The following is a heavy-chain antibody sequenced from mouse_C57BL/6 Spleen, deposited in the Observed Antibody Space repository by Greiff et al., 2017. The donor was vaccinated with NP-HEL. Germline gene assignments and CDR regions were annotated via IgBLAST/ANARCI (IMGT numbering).Heavy chain of an antibody. CDR3: ARNARTRFAY. CDR1: GYTFTDYY. CDR2: INPNNGGT. Sequence: EVQLQQSGPELVKPGASVKISCKASGYTFTDYYMNWVKQSHGKSLEWIGDINPNNGGTSYNQKFKGKATLTVDKSSSTAYMELRSLTSEDSAVYYCARNARTRFAYWGQGTLVTVAA. J-gene: IGHJ3*01. V-gene: IGHV1-26*01. D-gene: IGHD3-1*01.